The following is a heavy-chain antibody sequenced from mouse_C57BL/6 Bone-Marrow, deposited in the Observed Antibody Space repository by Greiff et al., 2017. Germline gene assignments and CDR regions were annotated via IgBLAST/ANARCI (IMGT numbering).Heavy chain of an antibody. CDR1: GFSLTSYG. D-gene: IGHD1-1*01. V-gene: IGHV2-2*01. Sequence: VKLVASGPGLVQPSQSLSITCTVSGFSLTSYGVHWVRQSPGKGLEWLGVIWSGGSTDYNAAFISRLSISKDNSKSQVFFKMNSLQADDTAIYYCARNYYGRGYYYAMDYWGQGTSVTVSS. CDR2: IWSGGST. J-gene: IGHJ4*01. CDR3: ARNYYGRGYYYAMDY.